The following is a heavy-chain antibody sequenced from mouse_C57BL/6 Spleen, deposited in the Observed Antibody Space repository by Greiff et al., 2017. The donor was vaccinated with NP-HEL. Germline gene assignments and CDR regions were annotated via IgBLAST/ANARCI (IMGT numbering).Heavy chain of an antibody. D-gene: IGHD1-1*01. CDR1: GYTFTSYW. V-gene: IGHV1-52*01. CDR2: IDPSDSET. CDR3: ARTVVPRDYYAMDY. J-gene: IGHJ4*01. Sequence: VQLQQSGAELVRPGSSVKLSCKASGYTFTSYWMHWVKQRPIQGLEWIGNIDPSDSETHYNQKFKDKATLTVDKSSSTAYMQLSSLTSEDSAVYYCARTVVPRDYYAMDYWGQGTSVTVSS.